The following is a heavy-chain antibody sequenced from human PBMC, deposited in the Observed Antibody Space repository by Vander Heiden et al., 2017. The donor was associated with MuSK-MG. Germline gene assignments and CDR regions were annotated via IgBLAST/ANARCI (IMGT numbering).Heavy chain of an antibody. CDR2: ISGSGGTT. CDR3: ARSDDLDN. J-gene: IGHJ4*02. Sequence: EVKLLESGGGLVQPWGSLRLSCPATGFRFTNYAMNWVRQAPGKGLEWVSGISGSGGTTDHADPVKGRFAISRDNSKNTLYLQMNSLRAEDTAMYYCARSDDLDNWGQGTLVAVSS. CDR1: GFRFTNYA. V-gene: IGHV3-23*01.